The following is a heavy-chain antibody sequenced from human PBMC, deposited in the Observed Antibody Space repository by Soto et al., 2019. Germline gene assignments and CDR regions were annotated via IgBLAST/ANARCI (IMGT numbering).Heavy chain of an antibody. J-gene: IGHJ6*03. CDR3: ARGPREYCSGGSCYPPGGGPYSYYMDV. Sequence: ASVKVSCKASGYTFTSYDINWVRQATGQGLEWMGWMNPNSGNTGYAQKFQGRVTMTRNTSISTAYMELSSLRSEDTAVYYCARGPREYCSGGSCYPPGGGPYSYYMDVWGKGTTATAP. CDR1: GYTFTSYD. CDR2: MNPNSGNT. D-gene: IGHD2-15*01. V-gene: IGHV1-8*01.